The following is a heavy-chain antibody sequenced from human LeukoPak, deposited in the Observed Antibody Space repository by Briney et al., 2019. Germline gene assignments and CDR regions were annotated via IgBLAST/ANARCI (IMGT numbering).Heavy chain of an antibody. CDR1: GGSFNTYY. CDR2: INHTRTT. V-gene: IGHV4-34*01. CDR3: AIPRDGYNFLGLR. J-gene: IGHJ4*02. Sequence: SETLSLTCAVYGGSFNTYYWNWIRQSPGKGLEWIGEINHTRTTNYNPSLKSRFTISVDTSKNQFSLKLTSVTAADTAVYYCAIPRDGYNFLGLRWGQGTLVTVSS. D-gene: IGHD5-24*01.